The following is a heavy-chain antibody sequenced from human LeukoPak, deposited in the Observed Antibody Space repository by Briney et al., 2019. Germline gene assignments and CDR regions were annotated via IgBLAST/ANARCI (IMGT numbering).Heavy chain of an antibody. CDR3: ARLDSSGYYYYGMDV. CDR2: IYPSDSNT. V-gene: IGHV5-51*01. Sequence: GGSLRLSCKDSGYRFTSYWIGWVRQMPGKGLEWMGIIYPSDSNTKYSPSFQGQVTISADKSISTAYLQWSGLKASDTAMYYCARLDSSGYYYYGMDVWGQGTTVTVSS. CDR1: GYRFTSYW. D-gene: IGHD3-22*01. J-gene: IGHJ6*02.